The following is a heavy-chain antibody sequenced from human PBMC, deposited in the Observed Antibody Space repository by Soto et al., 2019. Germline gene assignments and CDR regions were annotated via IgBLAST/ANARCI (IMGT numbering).Heavy chain of an antibody. CDR1: GFTFSSYA. CDR2: ISYDGSNK. J-gene: IGHJ5*02. Sequence: GGSLRLSCAASGFTFSSYAMHWVRQAPGKGLEWVAVISYDGSNKYYADSVKGRFTISRDNSKNTLYLQMNSLRAEGTAVYYCARDPGSYYDILTGDNVGWFDPWGQGTLVTVSS. V-gene: IGHV3-30-3*01. D-gene: IGHD3-9*01. CDR3: ARDPGSYYDILTGDNVGWFDP.